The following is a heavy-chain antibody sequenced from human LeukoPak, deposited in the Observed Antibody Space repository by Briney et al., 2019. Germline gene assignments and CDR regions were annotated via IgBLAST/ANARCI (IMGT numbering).Heavy chain of an antibody. CDR3: ARHQEIAAAGTLDY. Sequence: SSETLSLTCTVSGGSISSYYWSWIRQPPGKGLEWIGYIYYSRSTNYNPSLKSRVTISVDTSKNQFSLKLSSVTAADTAVYYCARHQEIAAAGTLDYWGQGTLVTVSS. CDR2: IYYSRST. J-gene: IGHJ4*02. V-gene: IGHV4-59*08. D-gene: IGHD6-13*01. CDR1: GGSISSYY.